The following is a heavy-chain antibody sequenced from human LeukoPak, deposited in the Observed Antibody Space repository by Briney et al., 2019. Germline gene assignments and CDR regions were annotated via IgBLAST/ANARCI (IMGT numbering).Heavy chain of an antibody. CDR1: GGYISSYY. CDR3: ARGLGYFDL. V-gene: IGHV4-59*08. CDR2: IYYSGST. J-gene: IGHJ2*01. Sequence: TSETLSLTCTVSGGYISSYYWSWIRQPPGKGLEWIGYIYYSGSTNYSPSLKSRVTISVDTSKNQFSLKLTSVTAADTAVYFCARGLGYFDLWGRGTLVTVSS.